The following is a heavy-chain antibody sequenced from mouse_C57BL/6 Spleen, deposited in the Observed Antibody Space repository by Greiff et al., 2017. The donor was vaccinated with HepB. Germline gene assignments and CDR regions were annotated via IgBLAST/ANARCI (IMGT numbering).Heavy chain of an antibody. V-gene: IGHV1-69*01. D-gene: IGHD1-1*01. CDR3: ARTHYYGSSYVSMDY. CDR2: IDPSDSYT. CDR1: GYTFTSYW. Sequence: VQLQQPGAELVMPGASVKLSCKASGYTFTSYWMHWVKQRPGQGLEWIGEIDPSDSYTNYNQKFKGKSTLTVDKSSSTAYMQLSSLTSEDSAVYYCARTHYYGSSYVSMDYWGQGTSVTVSS. J-gene: IGHJ4*01.